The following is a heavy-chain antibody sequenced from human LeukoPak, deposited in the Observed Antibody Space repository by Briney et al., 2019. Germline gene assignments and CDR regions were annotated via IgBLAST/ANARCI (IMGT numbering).Heavy chain of an antibody. CDR2: IYLDDSDT. Sequence: RGESLKISCKGSGYSFTTYWIAWVRQMPGKGLEWMGIIYLDDSDTRYSPSFQGQVTISADKSISTAYLQWTSLKASDTAMYYCASGGRNYYYYMDVWGKGTTVTVSS. V-gene: IGHV5-51*01. CDR3: ASGGRNYYYYMDV. CDR1: GYSFTTYW. J-gene: IGHJ6*03. D-gene: IGHD3-16*01.